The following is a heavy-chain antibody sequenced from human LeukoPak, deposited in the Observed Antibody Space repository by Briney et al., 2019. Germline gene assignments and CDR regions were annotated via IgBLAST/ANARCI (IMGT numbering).Heavy chain of an antibody. Sequence: SATLSLTCAVAGGSISSYYWSWSRPPPGEGLEWVWYIYHSGSTKYNTSLKSRVTISVDTSKNQFSLKLSSVTAADTAVYYCARVSRYSSGWYYYYYYMDVWGKGTTVTVSS. D-gene: IGHD6-19*01. J-gene: IGHJ6*03. CDR3: ARVSRYSSGWYYYYYYMDV. V-gene: IGHV4-59*01. CDR2: IYHSGST. CDR1: GGSISSYY.